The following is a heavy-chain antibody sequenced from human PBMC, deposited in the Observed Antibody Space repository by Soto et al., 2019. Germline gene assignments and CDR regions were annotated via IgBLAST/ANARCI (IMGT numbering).Heavy chain of an antibody. Sequence: GGSLRLSCAASGFTFSTYGMQWVRQAPGKGLEWVALIWYDGSNKYYADSVKGRFTISRDNSKNTLYLQMNSLRAEDTAVYYCARERSQNLYYGMDVWGQGTTVTVSS. CDR3: ARERSQNLYYGMDV. CDR2: IWYDGSNK. V-gene: IGHV3-33*01. CDR1: GFTFSTYG. J-gene: IGHJ6*02.